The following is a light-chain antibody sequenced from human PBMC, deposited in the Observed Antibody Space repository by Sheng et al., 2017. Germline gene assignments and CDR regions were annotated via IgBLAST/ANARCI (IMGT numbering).Light chain of an antibody. Sequence: DIVLTQSPGTLSLSPGERATLSCRASQSFSSSYLTWYQQKPGQAPRLLIYGTSTRATGIPDRFSGSGSGTDFTLTISGLEPEDFAVYYCQQYGSSPPWTFGQGP. J-gene: IGKJ1*01. V-gene: IGKV3-20*01. CDR1: QSFSSSY. CDR2: GTS. CDR3: QQYGSSPPWT.